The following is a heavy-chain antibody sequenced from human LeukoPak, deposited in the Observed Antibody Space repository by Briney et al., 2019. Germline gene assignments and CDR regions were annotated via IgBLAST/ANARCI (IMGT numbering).Heavy chain of an antibody. D-gene: IGHD4-11*01. V-gene: IGHV3-23*01. J-gene: IGHJ4*02. Sequence: PGGSLRLSCAASGFTFSSYAMSWVRQAPGKGLEWVSAISGSGGSTYYADSVKGQFTISRDKSENTLYLQMNSLRAEDTAVYYCAKEDDYSNYVDYWGQGTLVTVSS. CDR1: GFTFSSYA. CDR3: AKEDDYSNYVDY. CDR2: ISGSGGST.